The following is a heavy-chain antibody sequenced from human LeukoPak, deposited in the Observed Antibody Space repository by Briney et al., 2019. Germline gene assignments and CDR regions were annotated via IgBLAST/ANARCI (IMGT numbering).Heavy chain of an antibody. D-gene: IGHD3-10*01. J-gene: IGHJ4*02. CDR3: AKHLRRDLLRFGEGYYFGS. V-gene: IGHV3-23*01. CDR2: ISGSDTST. CDR1: GFIFTNYA. Sequence: GGSLRLSCAASGFIFTNYAMSWVRQAPGKGLEWVSVISGSDTSTYYADSVKGRFTISRDDSKNTLYLQMNSLRADDTAVYYCAKHLRRDLLRFGEGYYFGSWGQGTLITVSS.